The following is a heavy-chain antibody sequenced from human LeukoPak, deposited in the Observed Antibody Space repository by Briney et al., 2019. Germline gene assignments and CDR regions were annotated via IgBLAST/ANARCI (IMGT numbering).Heavy chain of an antibody. D-gene: IGHD3-22*01. CDR1: GFTFSSYW. Sequence: GGSLRLSCAASGFTFSSYWMNWVRQAPGKGLAWVANIKQDGSDKYYVDSVKGRFTISRDNAKNSLYLQMNSLRAEDTAVYYCAREASDYNDSSGGFDYWGQGTLVTVSS. J-gene: IGHJ4*02. V-gene: IGHV3-7*01. CDR3: AREASDYNDSSGGFDY. CDR2: IKQDGSDK.